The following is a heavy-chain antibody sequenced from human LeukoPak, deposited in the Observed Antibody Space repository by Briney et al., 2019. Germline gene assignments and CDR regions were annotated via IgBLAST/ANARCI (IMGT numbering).Heavy chain of an antibody. CDR2: IDRDGSRI. CDR3: VRGNDYGGPHY. Sequence: PGGSLRLSCAASGLTFTNYWMHWVRQAPGKGLVWVSRIDRDGSRINYADSVKGRFTISRDNGKNTLFLQMNSLRAEDAAVYYCVRGNDYGGPHYWGQGTLVTVSS. CDR1: GLTFTNYW. V-gene: IGHV3-74*01. J-gene: IGHJ4*02. D-gene: IGHD4-23*01.